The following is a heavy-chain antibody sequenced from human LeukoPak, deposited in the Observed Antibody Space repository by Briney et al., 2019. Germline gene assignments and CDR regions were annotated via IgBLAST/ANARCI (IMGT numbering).Heavy chain of an antibody. CDR3: ARGVVPAARRVFDY. CDR1: GGTFSSYA. J-gene: IGHJ4*02. CDR2: IIPIFGTT. V-gene: IGHV1-69*05. Sequence: SVKVSCKASGGTFSSYAISWVRQAPGQGLEWMGGIIPIFGTTNYAQKFQGRVTITTDKSTSTAYMELSSLRSEDTAVYDCARGVVPAARRVFDYWGQGTLVTVSS. D-gene: IGHD2-2*01.